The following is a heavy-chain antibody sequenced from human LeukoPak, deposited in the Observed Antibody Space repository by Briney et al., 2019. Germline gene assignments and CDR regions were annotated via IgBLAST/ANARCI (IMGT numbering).Heavy chain of an antibody. D-gene: IGHD3-3*01. Sequence: PGESLRLSCAASGFTFSSYWMSWVRQAPGKGLEWVANIKQDGSEKYYVDSVKGRFTISRDNAKNSLYLQMNSLRAEDTAVYYCARVWSITIFGVVTQYYFDYWGQGTLVTVSS. CDR2: IKQDGSEK. V-gene: IGHV3-7*01. J-gene: IGHJ4*02. CDR1: GFTFSSYW. CDR3: ARVWSITIFGVVTQYYFDY.